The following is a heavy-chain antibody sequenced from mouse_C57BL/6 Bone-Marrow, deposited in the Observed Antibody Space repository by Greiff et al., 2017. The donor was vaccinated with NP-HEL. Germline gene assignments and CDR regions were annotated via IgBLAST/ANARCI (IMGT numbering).Heavy chain of an antibody. CDR1: GYSITSGYY. Sequence: VQLQQSGPGLVKPSQSLSLTCSVTGYSITSGYYWNWIRQFPGNKLEWMGYISYDGSNNYNPSLRNRISITRDTSKNQFFLKLNSVTTEDTATYYCARRWGYPWYFDVWGTGTTVTVSS. D-gene: IGHD2-2*01. CDR2: ISYDGSN. J-gene: IGHJ1*03. CDR3: ARRWGYPWYFDV. V-gene: IGHV3-6*01.